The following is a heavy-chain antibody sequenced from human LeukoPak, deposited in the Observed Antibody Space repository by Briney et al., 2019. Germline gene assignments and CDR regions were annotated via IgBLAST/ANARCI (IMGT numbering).Heavy chain of an antibody. CDR2: IKQDGSDK. J-gene: IGHJ4*02. CDR1: GFTFSSYW. Sequence: GGSLRLSCAASGFTFSSYWMTWVRQAPGKGLEWVANIKQDGSDKYYVDSVKGQFTISRGNARNSLYLQLNSLRAEDTAVYYCARGPPPGYYGSGSYPTFFDYWGQGTLVTVSS. V-gene: IGHV3-7*01. D-gene: IGHD3-10*01. CDR3: ARGPPPGYYGSGSYPTFFDY.